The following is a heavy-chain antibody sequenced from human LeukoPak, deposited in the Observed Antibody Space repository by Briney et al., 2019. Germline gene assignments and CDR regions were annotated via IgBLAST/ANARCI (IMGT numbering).Heavy chain of an antibody. CDR3: AKGRYHDSSGYPIDY. D-gene: IGHD3-22*01. CDR1: GFTFSSYA. Sequence: PGGSLRLSCAASGFTFSSYAMSWVRQAPGKGLEWVSAISGSGGSTYYADSVKGRFTISRDNSKNTVYLQMNSLRVEDTAVYHCAKGRYHDSSGYPIDYWGQGTLVTVSS. CDR2: ISGSGGST. V-gene: IGHV3-23*01. J-gene: IGHJ4*02.